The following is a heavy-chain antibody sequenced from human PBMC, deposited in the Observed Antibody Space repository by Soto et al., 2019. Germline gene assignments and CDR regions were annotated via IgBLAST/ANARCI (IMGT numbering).Heavy chain of an antibody. J-gene: IGHJ5*02. CDR1: GFTFSSYW. Sequence: EVQLVESGGGLVQPGGSLRLSCAASGFTFSSYWMSWVRQAPGKGLEWVANIKQDGSEKYYVDSVKGRFTISRDNAKNSLYLQMNSLRAADTAVYYSAGLNDYGAYWWFDPWGQGTLVTVSS. V-gene: IGHV3-7*01. CDR2: IKQDGSEK. D-gene: IGHD4-17*01. CDR3: AGLNDYGAYWWFDP.